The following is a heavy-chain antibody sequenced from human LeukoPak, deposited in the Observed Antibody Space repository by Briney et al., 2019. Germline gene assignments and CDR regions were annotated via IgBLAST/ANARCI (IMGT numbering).Heavy chain of an antibody. D-gene: IGHD3-22*01. CDR3: AKDRSYYDSSGSPTFDY. CDR2: ISYDGSNK. J-gene: IGHJ4*02. CDR1: GFTFSSYG. V-gene: IGHV3-30*18. Sequence: GGSLRLSRAASGFTFSSYGMHWVRQAPGKGLEWVAVISYDGSNKYYADSVKGRFTISRDNSKNTLYLQMNSLRAEDTAVYYCAKDRSYYDSSGSPTFDYWGQGTLVTVSS.